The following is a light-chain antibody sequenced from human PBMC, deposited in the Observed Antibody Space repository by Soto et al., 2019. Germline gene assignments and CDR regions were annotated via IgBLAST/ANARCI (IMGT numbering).Light chain of an antibody. CDR2: GAS. Sequence: IVLTHSPRNLSLSQGEGATLSCRASQTLRGRYLAWYQQKPGQAPRLLISGASTGATGIPARFSGSGSGTEFTLTISSLQSEDCAIYYCQQYHTWPITFGGGTKVDIK. CDR1: QTLRGRY. J-gene: IGKJ4*01. V-gene: IGKV3-15*01. CDR3: QQYHTWPIT.